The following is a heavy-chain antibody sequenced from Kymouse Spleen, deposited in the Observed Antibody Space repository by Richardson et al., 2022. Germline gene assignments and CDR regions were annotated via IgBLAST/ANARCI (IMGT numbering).Heavy chain of an antibody. V-gene: IGHV4-61*01. J-gene: IGHJ3*02. D-gene: IGHD3-9*01. CDR1: GGSVSSGSYY. CDR2: IYYSGST. CDR3: ARVDILTGYSAFDI. Sequence: QVQLQESGPGLVKPSETLSLTCTVSGGSVSSGSYYWSWIRQPPGKGLEWIGYIYYSGSTNYNPSLKSRVTISVDTSKNQFSLKLSSVTAADTAVYYCARVDILTGYSAFDIWGQGTMVTVSS.